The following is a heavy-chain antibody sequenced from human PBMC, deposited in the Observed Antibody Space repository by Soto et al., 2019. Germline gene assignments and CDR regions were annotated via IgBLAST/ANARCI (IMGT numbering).Heavy chain of an antibody. CDR1: GYTFTSYY. Sequence: ASVKVSCKASGYTFTSYYMHWVRQAPGQGLEWMGIINPSGGSTSYAQKFQGRVTMTRDTSTSTVYMELSSLRSEDTAVYYCARDIVVVVAATMGEIGFDYWGQGTLVTVSS. V-gene: IGHV1-46*03. D-gene: IGHD2-15*01. J-gene: IGHJ4*02. CDR2: INPSGGST. CDR3: ARDIVVVVAATMGEIGFDY.